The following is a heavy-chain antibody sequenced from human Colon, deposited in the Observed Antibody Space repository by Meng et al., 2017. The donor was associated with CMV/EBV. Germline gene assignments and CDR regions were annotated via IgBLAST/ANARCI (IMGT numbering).Heavy chain of an antibody. D-gene: IGHD6-13*01. CDR1: GFTFSSYG. CDR2: IGHDGTNK. Sequence: GGSLRLSCAASGFTFSSYGMHLVRQAPDKGLEWVAFIGHDGTNKYYGDSVKGRFTISRDNSKYTLYLQMNSLRAEDTAVYYCAKDGGSSWYGANDYWGQGTLVTVSS. V-gene: IGHV3-30*02. CDR3: AKDGGSSWYGANDY. J-gene: IGHJ4*02.